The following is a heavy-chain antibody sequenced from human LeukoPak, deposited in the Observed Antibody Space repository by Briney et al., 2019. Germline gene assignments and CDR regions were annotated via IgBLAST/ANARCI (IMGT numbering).Heavy chain of an antibody. CDR2: ISSSGSTI. CDR1: GIIFSSYS. Sequence: PGGSLRLSCAVSGIIFSSYSMNWVRQAPGKGLEWVSYISSSGSTIYYADSVKGRFTISRDNAKNSLYLQMNSLRAEDTAVYYCARDSDSSGWYALDVWGQGTTVTVSS. CDR3: ARDSDSSGWYALDV. J-gene: IGHJ6*02. V-gene: IGHV3-48*01. D-gene: IGHD6-19*01.